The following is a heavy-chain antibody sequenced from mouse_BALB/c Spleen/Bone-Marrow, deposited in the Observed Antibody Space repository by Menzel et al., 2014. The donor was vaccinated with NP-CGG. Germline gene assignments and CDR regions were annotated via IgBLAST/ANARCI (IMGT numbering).Heavy chain of an antibody. CDR3: ARDKGRVFFDY. J-gene: IGHJ2*01. V-gene: IGHV7-3*02. Sequence: EVHLVESGGGLVQPGGSLRLSCATSGFTSTDYYMNWVRQPPGKALEWLGFIRNKANGYTTEYSASVKGRFTISRDNSQNILYLQMNTLRAEDSATYYCARDKGRVFFDYWGQGTTLTVSS. CDR1: GFTSTDYY. CDR2: IRNKANGYTT.